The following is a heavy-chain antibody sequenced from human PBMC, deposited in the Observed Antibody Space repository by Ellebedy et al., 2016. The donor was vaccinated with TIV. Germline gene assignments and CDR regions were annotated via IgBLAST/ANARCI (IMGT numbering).Heavy chain of an antibody. D-gene: IGHD1-26*01. CDR2: INHIGST. CDR3: ARGEWEPRFDC. J-gene: IGHJ4*02. CDR1: GFTFSSYW. Sequence: ESLKISCAASGFTFSSYWMSWVRQPPGKGLEWIGEINHIGSTKYNPSLKSRVTKSVDTSKNQFSLKVSSLTAADTAVYYCARGEWEPRFDCWGQGTLVTISS. V-gene: IGHV4-34*01.